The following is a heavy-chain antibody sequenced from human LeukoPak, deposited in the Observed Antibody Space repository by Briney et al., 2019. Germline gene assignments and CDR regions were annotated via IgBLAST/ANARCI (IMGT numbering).Heavy chain of an antibody. V-gene: IGHV3-30-3*01. Sequence: GGSLRLSCAASGFTFSSYTMHWVRQAPGKGLEWVAVISYDESNKYYADSVKGRFTVPRDNSKNTLYLQLNSLRADDTAVYYCARISCTGNSCRPYSYYDMDVWGQGTTVTVSS. CDR1: GFTFSSYT. J-gene: IGHJ6*02. D-gene: IGHD2-8*02. CDR2: ISYDESNK. CDR3: ARISCTGNSCRPYSYYDMDV.